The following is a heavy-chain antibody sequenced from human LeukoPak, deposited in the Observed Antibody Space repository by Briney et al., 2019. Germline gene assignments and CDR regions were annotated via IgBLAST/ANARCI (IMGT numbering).Heavy chain of an antibody. CDR1: GFTFSSYA. CDR3: AKDFIDYDFWSGPEYYFDY. Sequence: GGSLRLSCAASGFTFSSYAMSWVRQAPGKGLEWVSAISDSGGSTYYADSVKGRFTISRDNSKNTLYLQMNSLRAEDTAVYYCAKDFIDYDFWSGPEYYFDYWGQGTLVTVSS. J-gene: IGHJ4*02. D-gene: IGHD3-3*01. CDR2: ISDSGGST. V-gene: IGHV3-23*01.